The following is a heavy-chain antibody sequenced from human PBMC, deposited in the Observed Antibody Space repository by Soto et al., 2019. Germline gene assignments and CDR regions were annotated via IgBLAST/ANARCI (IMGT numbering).Heavy chain of an antibody. CDR3: ARDSGRSIAARSTGY. J-gene: IGHJ4*02. D-gene: IGHD6-6*01. V-gene: IGHV3-33*01. CDR1: GFTFSSYG. CDR2: IWYDGSNK. Sequence: GGSLRLSCAASGFTFSSYGMHWVRQAPGKGLEWVAVIWYDGSNKYYADSVKGRFTISRDNSKNTLYLQMNSLRAEDTAVYYCARDSGRSIAARSTGYWGQGTLVTVSS.